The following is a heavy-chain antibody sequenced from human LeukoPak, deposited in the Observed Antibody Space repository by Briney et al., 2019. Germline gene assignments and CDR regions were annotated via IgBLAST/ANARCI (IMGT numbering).Heavy chain of an antibody. V-gene: IGHV1-18*01. CDR3: AKHVDTAALDY. Sequence: ASVKVSCKASGYTFTSYGISWVRQAPGQGLECMGWISAYNGNTNYAQKLQGRVTMTTDTSTSTAYMELRSQCSDDASVYYRAKHVDTAALDYRGHGTMVTVSS. CDR2: ISAYNGNT. J-gene: IGHJ4*01. CDR1: GYTFTSYG. D-gene: IGHD5-18*01.